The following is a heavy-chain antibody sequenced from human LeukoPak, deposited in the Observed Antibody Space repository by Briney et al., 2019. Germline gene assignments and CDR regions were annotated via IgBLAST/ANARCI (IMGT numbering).Heavy chain of an antibody. CDR1: GYTFTSYD. V-gene: IGHV1-8*01. CDR2: MNPNSGNT. CDR3: ARDLGYCSSTSCHSRFDP. D-gene: IGHD2-2*02. Sequence: ASVKVSCKAPGYTFTSYDINWVRQATGQGLEWMGWMNPNSGNTGYAQKFQGRVTMTRNTSISTAYMELSSLRSEDTAVYYCARDLGYCSSTSCHSRFDPWGQGTLVTVSS. J-gene: IGHJ5*02.